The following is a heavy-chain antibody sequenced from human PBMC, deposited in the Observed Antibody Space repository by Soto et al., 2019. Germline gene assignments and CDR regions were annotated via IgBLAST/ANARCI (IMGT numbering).Heavy chain of an antibody. CDR2: INSKAEGATT. Sequence: PGGSLRLSCSASGFTFINAWMHWVRQAPGKGLEWVGRINSKAEGATTDYVAPVRGRFTISRDDSKNTLYLQMNSLKTEDTAVYYCKWFGELSNGFDMWGQGTMVIVSS. CDR3: KWFGELSNGFDM. D-gene: IGHD3-10*01. V-gene: IGHV3-15*07. CDR1: GFTFINAW. J-gene: IGHJ3*02.